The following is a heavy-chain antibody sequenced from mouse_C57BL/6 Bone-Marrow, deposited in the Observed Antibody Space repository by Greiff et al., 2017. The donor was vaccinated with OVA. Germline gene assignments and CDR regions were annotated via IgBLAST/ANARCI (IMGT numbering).Heavy chain of an antibody. CDR1: GYTFTSYW. CDR3: ARRPTPYYYGSSYAGFAY. D-gene: IGHD1-1*01. Sequence: QVQLQQPGAELVRPGSSVKLSCKASGYTFTSYWMDWVKQRPGQGLEWIGNIYPSDSETTYNQKFKDKATLTVDKSSSTAYMQLSSLTSEDSAVYYCARRPTPYYYGSSYAGFAYWGQGTLVTVSA. CDR2: IYPSDSET. V-gene: IGHV1-61*01. J-gene: IGHJ3*01.